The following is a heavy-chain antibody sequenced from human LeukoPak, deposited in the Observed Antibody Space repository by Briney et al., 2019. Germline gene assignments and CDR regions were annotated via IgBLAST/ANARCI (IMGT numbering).Heavy chain of an antibody. CDR2: MYYSGST. V-gene: IGHV4-30-4*01. CDR3: ARPYYYDSRIDP. CDR1: GGSISSGDWY. D-gene: IGHD3-22*01. J-gene: IGHJ5*02. Sequence: SETLSLTCTVSGGSISSGDWYWIWIPQPPGKDLMWIAYMYYSGSTYYNPSLKSRVTMSADTSKNQLSLKLSSVTAADTAVYYCARPYYYDSRIDPWGQGILVTVSS.